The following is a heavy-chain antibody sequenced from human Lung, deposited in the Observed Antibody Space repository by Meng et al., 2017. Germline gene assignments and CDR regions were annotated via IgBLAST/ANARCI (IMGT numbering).Heavy chain of an antibody. V-gene: IGHV1-3*04. CDR3: ARDERGGPYYFDY. Sequence: QVQLVQSGAEVKKPGASVKVSCQASGYSFTTYGMHLLRQAPGQRLEWMGWINTDNGDTHYSQKFQGRVTITRDTSARTAYMELSSLRSEDTAVYFCARDERGGPYYFDYWGQGTLVTVSS. CDR2: INTDNGDT. J-gene: IGHJ4*02. CDR1: GYSFTTYG.